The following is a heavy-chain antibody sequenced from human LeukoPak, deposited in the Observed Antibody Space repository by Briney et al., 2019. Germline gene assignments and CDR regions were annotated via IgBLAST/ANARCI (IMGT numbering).Heavy chain of an antibody. CDR1: GGSITSYY. J-gene: IGHJ5*02. D-gene: IGHD2-2*01. Sequence: SETLSLTCTVSGGSITSYYWSWIRQPPGKGLEWIGYIYYSGSTNYNPSLKSRVTISVDTSKNQFSLKLSSVTAADTAVCYCARAVVVPAAHNWFDPWGQGTLVTVSS. CDR2: IYYSGST. V-gene: IGHV4-59*01. CDR3: ARAVVVPAAHNWFDP.